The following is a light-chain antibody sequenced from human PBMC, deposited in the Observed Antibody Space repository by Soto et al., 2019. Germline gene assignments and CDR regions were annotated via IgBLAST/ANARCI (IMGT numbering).Light chain of an antibody. CDR1: XXXVGTYNR. V-gene: IGLV2-18*02. J-gene: IGLJ1*01. Sequence: QSALTXPPSVSGSPGQXVXXXXTXXXXXVGTYNRVSWYQQPPGTAPKLMIFEVNNRPAGVPDRFSGSKSGNTASLTISGLQAEDEAVYYCSSYTSSSTYVFGTGTKVTVL. CDR2: EVN. CDR3: SSYTSSSTYV.